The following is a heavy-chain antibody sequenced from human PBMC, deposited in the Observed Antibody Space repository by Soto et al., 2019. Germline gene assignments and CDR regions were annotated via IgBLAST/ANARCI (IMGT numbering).Heavy chain of an antibody. D-gene: IGHD3-10*01. CDR1: GGTFSSYT. CDR2: IIPILGIA. Sequence: QVQLVQSGAEVKKPGSSVKVSCKASGGTFSSYTISWVRQAPGQGLEWMGRIIPILGIANYAQKFQGRVTITADKSTSTAYMELSSLRSEDTAVYYCARGPWPGMVRGVIQIGDWFDPWGQGTLVTVSS. CDR3: ARGPWPGMVRGVIQIGDWFDP. J-gene: IGHJ5*02. V-gene: IGHV1-69*02.